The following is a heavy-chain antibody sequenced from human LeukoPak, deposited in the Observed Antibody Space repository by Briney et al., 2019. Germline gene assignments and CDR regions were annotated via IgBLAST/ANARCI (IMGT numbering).Heavy chain of an antibody. D-gene: IGHD1-26*01. CDR3: AKDTLLVATTRASSFDY. Sequence: GRSLRLSCAASGFTFSSYAMHWVRQAPGKGLERVAVISYDGSNKYYADSVKGRFTISRDNSKNTLYLQMNSLRAEDTAVYYCAKDTLLVATTRASSFDYWGQGTLVTVSS. J-gene: IGHJ4*02. CDR1: GFTFSSYA. V-gene: IGHV3-30*04. CDR2: ISYDGSNK.